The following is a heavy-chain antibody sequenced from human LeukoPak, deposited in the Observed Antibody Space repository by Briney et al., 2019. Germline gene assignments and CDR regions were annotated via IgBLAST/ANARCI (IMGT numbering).Heavy chain of an antibody. CDR3: ASGSSGWTFDY. Sequence: SETLSLTCTVSGGSISSHYCSWLRQPAGKGREWIGHIYHSGSPNSNPSLNSRVTMSADTSKTHFSLRLRSAPAADTAFYYCASGSSGWTFDYWGQGTLVTVSS. J-gene: IGHJ4*02. CDR2: IYHSGSP. CDR1: GGSISSHY. V-gene: IGHV4-4*07. D-gene: IGHD6-19*01.